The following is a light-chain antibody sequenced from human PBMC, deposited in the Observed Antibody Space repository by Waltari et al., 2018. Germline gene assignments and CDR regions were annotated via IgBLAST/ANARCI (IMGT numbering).Light chain of an antibody. J-gene: IGKJ4*01. CDR2: AAS. V-gene: IGKV1-39*01. Sequence: DIQMTQSPSSLSASVGDRVTITCRASQSISSYLNWYQQKPGKAPKLLIYAASSLQSGVPSRFSGSGSGTNFTLTLSCLQSEDFATYYCQQYYDFALTFGGGTKVEIK. CDR3: QQYYDFALT. CDR1: QSISSY.